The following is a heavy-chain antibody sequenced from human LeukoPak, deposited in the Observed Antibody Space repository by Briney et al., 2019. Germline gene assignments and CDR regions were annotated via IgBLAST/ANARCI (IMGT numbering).Heavy chain of an antibody. CDR1: GGSISSGSYY. CDR3: ARDPVSGWYRPWYFDL. D-gene: IGHD6-19*01. Sequence: SETLSLTCTVSGGSISSGSYYWSWIRQPAGKGLEWIGRIYTSGSTNYNPSLKSRVTISVDTSKNQFSLKLSSVTAADTAVYYCARDPVSGWYRPWYFDLWGRGTLLTVSS. V-gene: IGHV4-61*02. CDR2: IYTSGST. J-gene: IGHJ2*01.